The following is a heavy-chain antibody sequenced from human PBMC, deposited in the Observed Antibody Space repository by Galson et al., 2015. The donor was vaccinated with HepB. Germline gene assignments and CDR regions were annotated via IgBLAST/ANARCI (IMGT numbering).Heavy chain of an antibody. V-gene: IGHV3-48*01. Sequence: SLRLSCAASTFIFSTYSMNWVRQAPGKGLEWIAYIGPSSSARYYADSVKGRITISSDKDKNSLYLQMNSLKAEDTAVYYCVWLRGHDLKPLDFWGQGNLVTVSS. CDR2: IGPSSSAR. CDR3: VWLRGHDLKPLDF. J-gene: IGHJ4*02. CDR1: TFIFSTYS. D-gene: IGHD5-12*01.